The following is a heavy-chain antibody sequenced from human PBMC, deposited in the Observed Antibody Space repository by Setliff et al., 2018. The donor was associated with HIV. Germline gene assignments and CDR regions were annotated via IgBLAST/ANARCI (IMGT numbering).Heavy chain of an antibody. CDR1: GGSISSGTYY. J-gene: IGHJ3*02. V-gene: IGHV4-61*02. CDR2: IYTSGST. CDR3: ARDGESRGTYYYDSSGYHSDAFDI. Sequence: SETLSLTCTVSGGSISSGTYYWSWIRQPAGKALEWIGRIYTSGSTNYNPSLKSRVTISVDTSKNQFSLKLSSVTAADTAVYYCARDGESRGTYYYDSSGYHSDAFDIWGQGTMVTVSS. D-gene: IGHD3-22*01.